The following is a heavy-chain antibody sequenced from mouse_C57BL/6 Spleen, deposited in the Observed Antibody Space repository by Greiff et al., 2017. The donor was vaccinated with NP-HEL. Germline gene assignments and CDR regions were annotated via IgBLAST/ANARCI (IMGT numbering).Heavy chain of an antibody. CDR3: EGHGLLPGTWFAY. Sequence: EVMLVESGGGLVQPKGSLKLSCAASGFSFNTYAMNWVRQAPGKGLEWVARIRSKSNNYATYYADSVKDRFTISRDDSESMLYLQMNNLKTEDISMYYCEGHGLLPGTWFAYWGQGTLVTVSA. CDR1: GFSFNTYA. V-gene: IGHV10-1*01. CDR2: IRSKSNNYAT. J-gene: IGHJ3*01. D-gene: IGHD3-1*01.